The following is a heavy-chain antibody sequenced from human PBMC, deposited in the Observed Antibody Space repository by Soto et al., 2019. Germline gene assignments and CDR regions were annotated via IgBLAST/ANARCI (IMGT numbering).Heavy chain of an antibody. V-gene: IGHV3-9*01. J-gene: IGHJ4*02. D-gene: IGHD3-22*01. CDR1: GFNFDDSA. CDR3: AKGRSSMIVVVMDY. CDR2: ITWNSGHI. Sequence: PAGSLRLSCVASGFNFDDSAMNWVRQVPGKGLEWVSGITWNSGHILYADSVKGRFTISRDNAKKSLYLELNSLRPEDTALYYCAKGRSSMIVVVMDYWGQGTPVTVSS.